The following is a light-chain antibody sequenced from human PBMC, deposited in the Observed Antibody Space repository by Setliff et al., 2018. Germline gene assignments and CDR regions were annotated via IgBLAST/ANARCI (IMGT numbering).Light chain of an antibody. CDR3: SSYTTTGTRRRV. CDR1: SSDVGSYDL. CDR2: AVS. V-gene: IGLV2-14*03. Sequence: QSALAQPASVSGSPGQSITISCSGTSSDVGSYDLVSWYQQHPGKAPKLIIYAVSDRPSGVSNRFSGSKSGNTASLTISGLQTEDEADYYCSSYTTTGTRRRVFGPGTKVTVL. J-gene: IGLJ1*01.